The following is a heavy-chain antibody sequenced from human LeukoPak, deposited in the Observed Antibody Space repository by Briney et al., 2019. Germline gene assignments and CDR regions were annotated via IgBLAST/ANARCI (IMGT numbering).Heavy chain of an antibody. CDR3: ARAPRGYCSGGSRYFDY. V-gene: IGHV1-2*02. J-gene: IGHJ4*02. CDR1: GYTFTGYY. CDR2: INPNSGGT. D-gene: IGHD2-15*01. Sequence: VASVKVSCKASGYTFTGYYMHWVRQAPGQGLEWMGWINPNSGGTNYAQKFQGRVTMTRDTSISTAYMELSRLRSDDTAVYYCARAPRGYCSGGSRYFDYWGQGTLVTVSS.